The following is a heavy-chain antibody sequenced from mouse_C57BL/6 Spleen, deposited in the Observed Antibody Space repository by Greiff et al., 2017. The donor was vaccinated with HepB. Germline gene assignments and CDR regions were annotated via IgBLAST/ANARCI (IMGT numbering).Heavy chain of an antibody. J-gene: IGHJ2*01. D-gene: IGHD2-3*01. CDR3: ARDYDGYYFDY. CDR1: GYTFTSYW. Sequence: VQLQQPGAELVKPGASVKLSCKASGYTFTSYWMHWVKQRPGQGLEWIGMIHPNSGSTNYNEKFKSKATLTVDKSSSTAYMQLSSLTSEDSAVYYCARDYDGYYFDYWGQGTTLTVSS. V-gene: IGHV1-64*01. CDR2: IHPNSGST.